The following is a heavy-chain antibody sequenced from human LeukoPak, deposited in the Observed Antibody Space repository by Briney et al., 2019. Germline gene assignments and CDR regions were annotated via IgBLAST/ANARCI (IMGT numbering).Heavy chain of an antibody. J-gene: IGHJ4*02. CDR1: GFTFSSYE. CDR3: AREVGPYGVTGYFDY. CDR2: ISSSGSTI. V-gene: IGHV3-48*03. D-gene: IGHD4-17*01. Sequence: PGGSLRLSCAASGFTFSSYEMNWVRQAPGKGLEWVSYISSSGSTIYYADSVKGRFTISRDSAKNSLYLQMNSLRAEDTAVYYCAREVGPYGVTGYFDYWGQGTLVTVSS.